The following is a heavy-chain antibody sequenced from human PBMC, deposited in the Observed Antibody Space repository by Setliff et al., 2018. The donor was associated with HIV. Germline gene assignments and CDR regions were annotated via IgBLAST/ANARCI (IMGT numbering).Heavy chain of an antibody. CDR1: GFTFSIYE. J-gene: IGHJ1*01. Sequence: GGSLRLSCAASGFTFSIYEMNWVRQAPGKGPEWISFIASASSTTYYAASVKRRFIISRDNARNSLYLQMNSLTADDTAVYYCARGLFKGDYRPEYFTLWGQGTLVTVSS. V-gene: IGHV3-48*03. CDR3: ARGLFKGDYRPEYFTL. CDR2: IASASSTT. D-gene: IGHD4-17*01.